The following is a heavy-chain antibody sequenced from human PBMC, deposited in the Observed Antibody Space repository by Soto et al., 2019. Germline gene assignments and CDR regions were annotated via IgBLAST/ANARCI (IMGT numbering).Heavy chain of an antibody. D-gene: IGHD6-19*01. CDR3: ARRLFGSGWTLDS. CDR2: VYHTGST. V-gene: IGHV4-59*13. CDR1: GASITTYY. Sequence: LSLTCDVSGASITTYYWSWIRQAPGKGLEWIGNVYHTGSTDYNSSLRSRVTISVDTSKNQFSLNMNSVTAADTAVYYCARRLFGSGWTLDSWGQGALVTVSS. J-gene: IGHJ4*02.